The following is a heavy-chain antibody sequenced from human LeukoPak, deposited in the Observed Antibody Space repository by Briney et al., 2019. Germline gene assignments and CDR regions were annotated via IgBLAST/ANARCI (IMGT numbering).Heavy chain of an antibody. CDR1: GYSFTSYW. CDR2: IYPGDSET. CDR3: ARHALPLAGYDILTAPTPLDY. J-gene: IGHJ4*02. D-gene: IGHD3-9*01. Sequence: GESLKISCKGSGYSFTSYWIGWVRQMPGKGLEWMGIIYPGDSETRYSPSFQGQVTISADKSISTAYLQWNSLKASDSAMYHCARHALPLAGYDILTAPTPLDYWGQGTLVAVSS. V-gene: IGHV5-51*01.